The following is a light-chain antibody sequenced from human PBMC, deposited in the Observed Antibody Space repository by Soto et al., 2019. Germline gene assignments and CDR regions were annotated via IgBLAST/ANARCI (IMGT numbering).Light chain of an antibody. CDR1: SSDVGGYNY. CDR3: SSYTSSSTRV. Sequence: QSALTQPASVSGSPGQSITISCTGTSSDVGGYNYVSWYQQHPGKAPKLMIYDVSNRPSGVSNRFSGSKSGNTASLTISGRQAEDEAAYYCSSYTSSSTRVFGGGTKVTVL. J-gene: IGLJ3*02. CDR2: DVS. V-gene: IGLV2-14*01.